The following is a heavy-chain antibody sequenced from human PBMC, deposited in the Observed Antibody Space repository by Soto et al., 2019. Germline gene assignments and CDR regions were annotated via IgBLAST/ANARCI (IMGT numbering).Heavy chain of an antibody. Sequence: ASVKVSCKASGYTFTGYYMHWVRQAPGQGLERMGWINPNSGGTNYAQEFQGRVTMTRDTSISTAYMELSRLRSDDTAVYYCARVPYDFWSGYPAYFDYWGQGTLVTVSS. CDR2: INPNSGGT. J-gene: IGHJ4*02. V-gene: IGHV1-2*02. D-gene: IGHD3-3*01. CDR1: GYTFTGYY. CDR3: ARVPYDFWSGYPAYFDY.